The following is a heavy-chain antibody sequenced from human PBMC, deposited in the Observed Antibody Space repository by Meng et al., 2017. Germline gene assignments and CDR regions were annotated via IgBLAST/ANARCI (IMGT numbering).Heavy chain of an antibody. CDR2: ISSSSYI. D-gene: IGHD3-22*01. Sequence: GESLKISCAASGFTFSSYSMNWVRQAPGKGLEWVSSISSSSYIYYADSVKGRFTISRDNAKNSLYLRMNSLRAEDTAVYYCARVDSSDYYYVMGYWGQGTLVTVSS. CDR3: ARVDSSDYYYVMGY. CDR1: GFTFSSYS. V-gene: IGHV3-21*01. J-gene: IGHJ4*02.